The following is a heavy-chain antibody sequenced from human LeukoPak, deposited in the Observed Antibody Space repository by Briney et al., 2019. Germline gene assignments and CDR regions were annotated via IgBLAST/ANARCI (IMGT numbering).Heavy chain of an antibody. J-gene: IGHJ4*02. V-gene: IGHV3-21*01. Sequence: GGSLRLSCAASGFTFSSYSMNWVRQAPGKGLEWVSSISSSSSSYIYYADSVKGRFTISRDNAKNSLYLQMNSLRAEDTAVYYCVCGGSSWYVNYWGQGTLVTVSS. CDR1: GFTFSSYS. CDR3: VCGGSSWYVNY. CDR2: ISSSSSSYI. D-gene: IGHD6-13*01.